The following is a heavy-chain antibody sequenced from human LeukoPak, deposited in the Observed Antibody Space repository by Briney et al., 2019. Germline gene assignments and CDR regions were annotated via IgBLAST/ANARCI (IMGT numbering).Heavy chain of an antibody. V-gene: IGHV3-23*01. CDR2: ISGSGGST. Sequence: GGSLRLSCAASGFTFSSYAMSWVRQAPGKGLEWVSAISGSGGSTYYADSVKGRFTISRGNSKNTLYLQMNSLRAEDTAVYYCAKAVKYCSSTSCYTSAFDYWGQGTLVTVSS. J-gene: IGHJ4*02. D-gene: IGHD2-2*02. CDR3: AKAVKYCSSTSCYTSAFDY. CDR1: GFTFSSYA.